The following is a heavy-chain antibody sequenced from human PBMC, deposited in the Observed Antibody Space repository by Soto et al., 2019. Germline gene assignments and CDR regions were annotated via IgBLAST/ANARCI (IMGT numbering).Heavy chain of an antibody. CDR1: GGTFSSYA. Sequence: SVKVSCKASGGTFSSYAISWVRQAPGQGLEWMGGIIPIFGTANYAQKFQGSVTITADESTSTAYMELSSLRSEDTAVYYCARDIGGDFWSGSYYYYGMDVWGQGTTVTVS. V-gene: IGHV1-69*13. J-gene: IGHJ6*02. CDR2: IIPIFGTA. CDR3: ARDIGGDFWSGSYYYYGMDV. D-gene: IGHD3-3*01.